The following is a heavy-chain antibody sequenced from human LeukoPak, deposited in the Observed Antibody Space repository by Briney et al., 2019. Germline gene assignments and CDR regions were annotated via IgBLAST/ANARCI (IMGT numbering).Heavy chain of an antibody. CDR2: IKQDGSEK. V-gene: IGHV3-7*01. CDR3: ARDYWSEIVLEPALDY. CDR1: GFTFSSYW. Sequence: GGSLRLSCVASGFTFSSYWMSWVRQAPGKGLEWVANIKQDGSEKYYVDSVKGRFTISRDNAKNSLYLQMNSLRAEDTAVYYCARDYWSEIVLEPALDYWGQGTLVTVSS. J-gene: IGHJ4*02. D-gene: IGHD2-2*01.